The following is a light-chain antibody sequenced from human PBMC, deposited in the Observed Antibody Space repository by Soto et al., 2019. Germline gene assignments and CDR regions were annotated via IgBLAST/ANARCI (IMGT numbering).Light chain of an antibody. CDR2: AAS. Sequence: DIQMTQSPSSLSAPVGGRVXITXLASPPISNYLAWYQQKPGKIPNLLIYAASTLQAGVPSRFSGSGSGTDFTLTISSLQPEDVAAYYCLQDYNYPRTFGQGTKVDI. V-gene: IGKV1-27*01. CDR3: LQDYNYPRT. CDR1: PPISNY. J-gene: IGKJ1*01.